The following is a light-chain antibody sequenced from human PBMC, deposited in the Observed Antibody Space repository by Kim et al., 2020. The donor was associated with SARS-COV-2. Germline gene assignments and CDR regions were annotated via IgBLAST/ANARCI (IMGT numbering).Light chain of an antibody. Sequence: DIQMTQSPSTLSASVGDRVTITCRASQIVDTYLAWYQQKPGKAPNLLIYQASNLQIGVPSRFSGSGSGAEFTLTISSLQPDDFATYYCQHYIRFPNTFGQGTKLEI. CDR1: QIVDTY. CDR3: QHYIRFPNT. J-gene: IGKJ2*01. V-gene: IGKV1-5*03. CDR2: QAS.